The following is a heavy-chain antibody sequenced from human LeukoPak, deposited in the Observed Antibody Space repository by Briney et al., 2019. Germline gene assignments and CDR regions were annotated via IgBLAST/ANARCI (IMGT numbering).Heavy chain of an antibody. V-gene: IGHV4-59*08. D-gene: IGHD6-19*01. CDR3: ARHRDASMAGHFDY. Sequence: SETLSLTCTVSGGSISTYYWDWIRQPPGKGLEWIGYIYYSGSTYYNPSLKSRVTMSVDTSKNQFSLKLSSVTAADTAVYYCARHRDASMAGHFDYWGQGTLVTVSS. J-gene: IGHJ4*02. CDR2: IYYSGST. CDR1: GGSISTYY.